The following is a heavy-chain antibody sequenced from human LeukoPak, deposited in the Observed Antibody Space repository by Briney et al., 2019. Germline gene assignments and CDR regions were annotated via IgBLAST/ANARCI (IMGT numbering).Heavy chain of an antibody. Sequence: GGSLRLSCAASGFTFGGFWMSWVRQAPGKGLEWVGNIKQDGSQQFYVDSVRGRFTISRDNAKNSLFLQINTLRAEDSAIYYCARFRTSAWYVGDLWGQGTLVTVSS. D-gene: IGHD6-19*01. CDR1: GFTFGGFW. CDR3: ARFRTSAWYVGDL. CDR2: IKQDGSQQ. V-gene: IGHV3-7*01. J-gene: IGHJ5*02.